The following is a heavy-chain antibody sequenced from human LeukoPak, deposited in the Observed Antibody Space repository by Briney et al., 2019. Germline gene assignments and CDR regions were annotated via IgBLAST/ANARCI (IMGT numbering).Heavy chain of an antibody. CDR3: GRAFYDFRVDY. CDR2: IYSTGST. J-gene: IGHJ4*02. CDR1: GGSISSSNNY. V-gene: IGHV4-39*01. D-gene: IGHD3/OR15-3a*01. Sequence: SETLSLTCTVSGGSISSSNNYWAWVRQPPGKGREWIGNIYSTGSTYYHPPLKSRVTISIDTSENQFSLRLTYVTAADTAVYYCGRAFYDFRVDYWGLGTLVTVSS.